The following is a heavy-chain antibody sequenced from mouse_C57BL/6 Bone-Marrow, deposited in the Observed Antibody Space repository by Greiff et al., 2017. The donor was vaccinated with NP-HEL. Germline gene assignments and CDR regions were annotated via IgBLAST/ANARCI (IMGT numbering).Heavy chain of an antibody. CDR3: ASYYYGSSHYYAMDY. D-gene: IGHD1-1*01. Sequence: QVQLQQSGAELVKPGASVKMSCKASGYTFTSYWITWVKQRPGQGLEWIGDIYPGSGSTNYNEKFKSKATLTVDTSSSTAYMQLSSLTSEDSAVYYCASYYYGSSHYYAMDYWGQGTSVTVSS. V-gene: IGHV1-55*01. J-gene: IGHJ4*01. CDR1: GYTFTSYW. CDR2: IYPGSGST.